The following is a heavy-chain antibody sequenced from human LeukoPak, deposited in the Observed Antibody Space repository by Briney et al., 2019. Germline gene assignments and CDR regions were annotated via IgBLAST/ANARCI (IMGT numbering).Heavy chain of an antibody. V-gene: IGHV3-11*01. CDR3: ARDGPYGDYILDY. CDR2: ISSSGSTI. CDR1: GFTFSDYY. J-gene: IGHJ4*02. D-gene: IGHD4-17*01. Sequence: GGSLRLSCAASGFTFSDYYMSWIRQAPGKGLEWVSYISSSGSTIYYADSVKGRFSISRDNAKNSLYLQMNSLRAEDTAVYYCARDGPYGDYILDYWGQGTLVTVSS.